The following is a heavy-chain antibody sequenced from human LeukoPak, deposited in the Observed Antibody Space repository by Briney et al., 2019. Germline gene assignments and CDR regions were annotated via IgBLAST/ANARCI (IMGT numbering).Heavy chain of an antibody. Sequence: SGTLSLTCAVYGGSFSGYYWGWIRQPPGKGLEWIGEINHSGSTNYNPSLKSRVTISVDTSKNQFSLKLSSVTAADTAVYYCARDYYDSSGYYLLWGQGTLVTVSS. D-gene: IGHD3-22*01. CDR3: ARDYYDSSGYYLL. V-gene: IGHV4-34*01. CDR2: INHSGST. J-gene: IGHJ4*02. CDR1: GGSFSGYY.